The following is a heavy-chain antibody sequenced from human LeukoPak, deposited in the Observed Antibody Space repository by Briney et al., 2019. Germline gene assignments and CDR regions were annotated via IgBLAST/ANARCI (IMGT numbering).Heavy chain of an antibody. CDR2: IYYSGST. V-gene: IGHV4-30-4*01. D-gene: IGHD3-22*01. J-gene: IGHJ4*02. CDR1: GGSISSGDYY. Sequence: SETLSLTCTVSGGSISSGDYYWSWIRQPPGKGLEWIGYIYYSGSTYYNPSLKSRVTISVDTSKDQFSLKLSSVTAADTAVYYCARGTPYDSSGAPRDYWGQGTLVTVSS. CDR3: ARGTPYDSSGAPRDY.